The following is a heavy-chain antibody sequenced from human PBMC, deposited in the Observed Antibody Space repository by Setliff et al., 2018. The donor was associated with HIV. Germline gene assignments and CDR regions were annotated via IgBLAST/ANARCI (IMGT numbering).Heavy chain of an antibody. D-gene: IGHD6-6*01. CDR3: AREYSSSSANWYFDL. V-gene: IGHV4-61*02. CDR2: TYTSENT. CDR1: NGSINSGSYY. Sequence: SETLSLTCTVSNGSINSGSYYWSWVRQPAGKRLEWIGRTYTSENTNYNPSFKSRVTISVDVSKNQFYLKLSSVTAADTAVYYCAREYSSSSANWYFDLWGRGTLVTSPQ. J-gene: IGHJ2*01.